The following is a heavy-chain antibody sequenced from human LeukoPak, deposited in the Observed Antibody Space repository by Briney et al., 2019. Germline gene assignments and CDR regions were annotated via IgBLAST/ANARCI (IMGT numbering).Heavy chain of an antibody. D-gene: IGHD3-10*01. CDR1: GFTFSSYA. CDR2: ISGSGGST. J-gene: IGHJ4*02. CDR3: VRDALGESGAGGY. V-gene: IGHV3-23*01. Sequence: GGSLRLSCAASGFTFSSYAMSWVRQAPGKGLEWVSAISGSGGSTYYADSVKGRFTISRDNSKNTLYLQMNSLRAEDTAMYFCVRDALGESGAGGYWGQGTLVTVSS.